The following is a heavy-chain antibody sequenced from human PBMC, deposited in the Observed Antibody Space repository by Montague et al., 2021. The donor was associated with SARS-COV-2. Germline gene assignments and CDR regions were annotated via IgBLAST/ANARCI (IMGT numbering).Heavy chain of an antibody. J-gene: IGHJ4*02. Sequence: SETLSLTCTVSAGSIRSSSYYWGWIRQPPGKGLEWIGSIYYSGTTYYNPSLKSRVTISVDTSKNQFSLKLSSVTAADTAVYYCARHGKTRIAMIVVVIGYFDYWGQGTLVTVSS. CDR1: AGSIRSSSYY. CDR3: ARHGKTRIAMIVVVIGYFDY. D-gene: IGHD3-22*01. CDR2: IYYSGTT. V-gene: IGHV4-39*01.